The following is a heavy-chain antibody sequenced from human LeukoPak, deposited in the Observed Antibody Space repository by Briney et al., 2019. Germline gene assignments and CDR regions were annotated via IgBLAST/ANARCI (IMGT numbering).Heavy chain of an antibody. CDR3: ASSSYSSSWYYYGMDV. D-gene: IGHD6-13*01. Sequence: PSETLSLTCAVSGGSISSYYWSWIRQPPGKGLEWIGYIYYSGSTNYNPCRKSRVTISVDTSKNQFSLKLSSVTAADTAVYYCASSSYSSSWYYYGMDVWGQGPTVTVSS. V-gene: IGHV4-59*08. CDR2: IYYSGST. J-gene: IGHJ6*02. CDR1: GGSISSYY.